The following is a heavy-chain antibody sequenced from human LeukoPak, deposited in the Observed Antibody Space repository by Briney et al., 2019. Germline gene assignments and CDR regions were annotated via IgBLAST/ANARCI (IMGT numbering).Heavy chain of an antibody. CDR3: ARDAHSAFDI. CDR1: GFTFSSYA. J-gene: IGHJ3*02. V-gene: IGHV3-30-3*01. CDR2: ISYDGSNK. Sequence: PGRSLRLSCAASGFTFSSYAMHWVRQAPGKGLEWVAVISYDGSNKYYADSVKGRFTISRDNSKNTLYLQMNSLRAEDTAVYYCARDAHSAFDIWGQGIMVTVSS.